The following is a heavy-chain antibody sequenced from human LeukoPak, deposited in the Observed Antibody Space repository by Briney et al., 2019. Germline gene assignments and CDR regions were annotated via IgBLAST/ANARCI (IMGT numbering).Heavy chain of an antibody. CDR1: GYTFTSYY. D-gene: IGHD6-19*01. CDR2: INPSGGST. V-gene: IGHV1-46*01. Sequence: ASVKVSCKASGYTFTSYYMHWVRQAPGQGLEWMGIINPSGGSTSYAQKFQGRVTFTADESTSTAYMELSSLRSEDTAVYYCAREPYSSGYYYYGMDVWGQGTTVTVSS. J-gene: IGHJ6*02. CDR3: AREPYSSGYYYYGMDV.